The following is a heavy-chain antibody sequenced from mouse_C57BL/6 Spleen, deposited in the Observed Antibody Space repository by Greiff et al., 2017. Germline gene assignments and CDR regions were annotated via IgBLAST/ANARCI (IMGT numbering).Heavy chain of an antibody. CDR3: ARVGLYYSNYGNWYVDV. CDR1: GYTFTTYP. J-gene: IGHJ1*03. V-gene: IGHV1-47*01. CDR2: FHPYNDDT. D-gene: IGHD2-5*01. Sequence: VQLQQSGAELVKPGASVKMSCKASGYTFTTYPIEWMKQNHGKSLEWIGNFHPYNDDTKYNEKFKGKATLTVEKSSSTVYLELSRLTSDDSAVYYCARVGLYYSNYGNWYVDVWGTGTTVTVSS.